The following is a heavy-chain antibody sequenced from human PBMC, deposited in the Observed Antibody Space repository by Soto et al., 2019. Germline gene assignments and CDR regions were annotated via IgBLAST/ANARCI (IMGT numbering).Heavy chain of an antibody. V-gene: IGHV4-59*08. Sequence: PSETLSLTCTVSGGSISSYYWSWIRQPPGKGLEWIGYIYYSGSTNYNSSLKSRVTISVDTSKNQFSLKLNSVTAADTAVYYCARLAGLATISDYYDFWGPEALVTVAS. CDR2: IYYSGST. D-gene: IGHD5-12*01. CDR1: GGSISSYY. J-gene: IGHJ4*02. CDR3: ARLAGLATISDYYDF.